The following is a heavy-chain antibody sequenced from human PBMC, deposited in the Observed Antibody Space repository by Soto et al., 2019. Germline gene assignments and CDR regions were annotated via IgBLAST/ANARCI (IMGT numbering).Heavy chain of an antibody. J-gene: IGHJ6*02. V-gene: IGHV3-30-3*01. CDR2: ISYDGSNK. CDR3: ARLYPYDFWSGYLVKDYYYYGMEV. CDR1: GFTFSSYA. Sequence: GGSLRLSCAASGFTFSSYAMHWVRQAPGKGLEWVAVISYDGSNKYYADSVKGRFTISRDNSKNTLYLQMNSLRAEDTAVYYCARLYPYDFWSGYLVKDYYYYGMEVWGQGTTVTVSS. D-gene: IGHD3-3*01.